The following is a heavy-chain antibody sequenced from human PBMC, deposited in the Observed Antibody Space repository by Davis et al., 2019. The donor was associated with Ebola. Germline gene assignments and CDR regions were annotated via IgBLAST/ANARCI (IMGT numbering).Heavy chain of an antibody. Sequence: ASVKVSCKASGYTFTGYYMHWVRQAPGQGLEWMGWINPNSGGTNYAQKFQGRVTMTRDTSISTAYMELSRLRSDDTAVYYCARAGDIVVVVAAGGFDPWGQGTLVTVSS. CDR3: ARAGDIVVVVAAGGFDP. V-gene: IGHV1-2*02. J-gene: IGHJ5*02. CDR1: GYTFTGYY. D-gene: IGHD2-15*01. CDR2: INPNSGGT.